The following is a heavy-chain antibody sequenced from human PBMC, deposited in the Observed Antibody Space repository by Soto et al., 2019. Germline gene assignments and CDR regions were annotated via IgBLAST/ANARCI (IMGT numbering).Heavy chain of an antibody. Sequence: QVQLVESGGGLVKPGGSLRLSCAASGFTFSDYYMSWIRQAPGKGLEWVSYISSSGSTIYYADSVKGRFTTSRDNAKNSLYLQMSSLRAEDTAVYYCARDQYYYGSGSYPYYYYGMDVWGQGTTVTVSS. CDR3: ARDQYYYGSGSYPYYYYGMDV. D-gene: IGHD3-10*01. J-gene: IGHJ6*02. V-gene: IGHV3-11*01. CDR1: GFTFSDYY. CDR2: ISSSGSTI.